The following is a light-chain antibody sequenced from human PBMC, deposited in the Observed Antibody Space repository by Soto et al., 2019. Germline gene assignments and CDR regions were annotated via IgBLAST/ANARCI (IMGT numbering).Light chain of an antibody. CDR1: SSNIGAGYD. J-gene: IGLJ2*01. CDR2: GNS. CDR3: QSYDSSLSGVV. V-gene: IGLV1-40*01. Sequence: QSVLTQPPSVSGAPRQRVTISCTGSSSNIGAGYDVHWYQQLPGTAPKILIYGNSNRPSGVPDRFSGSKSGTSASLAITGLQAEDEADYYCQSYDSSLSGVVFGGGTQLTVL.